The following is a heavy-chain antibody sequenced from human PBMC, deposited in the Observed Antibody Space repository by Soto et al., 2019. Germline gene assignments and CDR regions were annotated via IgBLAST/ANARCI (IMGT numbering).Heavy chain of an antibody. D-gene: IGHD1-7*01. CDR3: ASRDPGTSVDY. V-gene: IGHV4-4*02. CDR2: IYRTGST. CDR1: GGSFTSNNW. Sequence: SETLSLTCAVSGGSFTSNNWWTWVRQPPGQGLEWIGEIYRTGSTNYNPSLKSRVTISLDKSESQFSLKVTSLTAADTAVYYCASRDPGTSVDYWGQGTLVTVSS. J-gene: IGHJ4*02.